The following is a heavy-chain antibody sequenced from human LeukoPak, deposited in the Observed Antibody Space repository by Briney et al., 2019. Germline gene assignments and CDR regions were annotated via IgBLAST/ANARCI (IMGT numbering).Heavy chain of an antibody. D-gene: IGHD5-24*01. V-gene: IGHV4-39*01. CDR3: ARHFDRDGYTSNAFDI. CDR2: MYCSGST. Sequence: SETLSLTCTVSGGSFSSSSYYWGWIRQPPGKGLEWIGSMYCSGSTYYNASLRSRLTISVDTSKNQFSLKLSSVTAADTTVYYCARHFDRDGYTSNAFDIWGQGTMVTVSS. CDR1: GGSFSSSSYY. J-gene: IGHJ3*02.